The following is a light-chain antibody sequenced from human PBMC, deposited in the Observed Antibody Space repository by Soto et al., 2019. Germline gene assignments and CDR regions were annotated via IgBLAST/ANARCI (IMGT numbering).Light chain of an antibody. CDR2: GAS. V-gene: IGKV3-20*01. CDR1: QSVSSSY. J-gene: IGKJ1*01. Sequence: EIVLTQSPGTLSLSPGERATLSCRASQSVSSSYLAWYQQKPGQAPRLLIYGASSRATGIPHRFSCSGSGTDFTLTISRLEPGDFAVYYCQQYGSSPRTFGQGTQVE. CDR3: QQYGSSPRT.